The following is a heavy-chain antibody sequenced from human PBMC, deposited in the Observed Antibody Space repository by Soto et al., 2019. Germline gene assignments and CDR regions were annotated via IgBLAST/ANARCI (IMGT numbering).Heavy chain of an antibody. V-gene: IGHV3-74*01. CDR3: ARPPHVFEPFDV. CDR2: INSDGSST. J-gene: IGHJ3*01. CDR1: GFTCRSYW. D-gene: IGHD3-16*01. Sequence: PGRPIRHWWAAAGFTCRSYWVHWVRQAPGKGLVWVSRINSDGSSTSYADSVKGRFTISRDNAKNTLYLQMNSLRVEDTAVYYCARPPHVFEPFDVWGQGSMVTVSS.